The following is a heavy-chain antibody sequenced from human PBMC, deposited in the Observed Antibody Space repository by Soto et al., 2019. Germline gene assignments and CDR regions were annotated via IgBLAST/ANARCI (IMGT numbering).Heavy chain of an antibody. Sequence: QVQLVQSGAEVKKPGSSVKVSCKASGGTFSSYAISWVRQAPGQGLEWMGGIIPIFGTANYAQKFQGRVTITADDATSTAYMELSSLRSEDTAVYYCAGGHTYGGDSVVDYYGMDVWGQGTTVTFSS. D-gene: IGHD2-21*02. CDR1: GGTFSSYA. J-gene: IGHJ6*02. CDR2: IIPIFGTA. CDR3: AGGHTYGGDSVVDYYGMDV. V-gene: IGHV1-69*12.